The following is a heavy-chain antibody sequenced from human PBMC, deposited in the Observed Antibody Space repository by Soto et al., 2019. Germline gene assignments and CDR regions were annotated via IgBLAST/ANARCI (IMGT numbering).Heavy chain of an antibody. CDR2: IYYSGST. Sequence: KPSETLSLTCTVSGGSISSGDYYWSWIRQPPGKGLEWIGYIYYSGSTYYNPSLKSRVTISVDTSKNQFSLKLSSVTAADTAVYYCARFLSYYYDSSGYYLRAFDIWGQGTMVTVSS. D-gene: IGHD3-22*01. V-gene: IGHV4-30-4*01. J-gene: IGHJ3*02. CDR1: GGSISSGDYY. CDR3: ARFLSYYYDSSGYYLRAFDI.